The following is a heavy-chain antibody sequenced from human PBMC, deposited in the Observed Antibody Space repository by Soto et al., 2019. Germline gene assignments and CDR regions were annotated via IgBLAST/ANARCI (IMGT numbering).Heavy chain of an antibody. J-gene: IGHJ6*02. CDR3: ARTHYCAMDV. V-gene: IGHV3-11*01. CDR1: GFRFSDYY. CDR2: ISTGGTNS. Sequence: QVQLVESGGGLVKPGGSLRLSCAASGFRFSDYYMTWIRQAPGKGLEWVSSISTGGTNSYYAGSVKGRFTISRDNAKNSLYLHMNSLRVEDTAVYYCARTHYCAMDVWGQGSTVTVSS.